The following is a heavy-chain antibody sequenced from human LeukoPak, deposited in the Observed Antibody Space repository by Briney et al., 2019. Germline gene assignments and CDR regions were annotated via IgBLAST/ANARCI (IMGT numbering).Heavy chain of an antibody. D-gene: IGHD2-21*02. CDR1: GFTFDDYA. CDR3: AREICGSDCYSTFDY. V-gene: IGHV3-9*01. J-gene: IGHJ4*02. Sequence: PGRSLRLSCAASGFTFDDYAMHWVRQAPGKGLEWVSGISWNSGSIGYADSVKGRFTISRDNAKNSLYLQMNSLRAEDTALYYCAREICGSDCYSTFDYWGQGALVTVSS. CDR2: ISWNSGSI.